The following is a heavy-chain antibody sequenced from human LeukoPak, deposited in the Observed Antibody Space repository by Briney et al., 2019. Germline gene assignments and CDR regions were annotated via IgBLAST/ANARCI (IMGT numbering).Heavy chain of an antibody. J-gene: IGHJ6*03. V-gene: IGHV1-18*04. CDR2: ISAYNGNT. CDR3: ARVSSSSWYYYYYMDV. D-gene: IGHD6-13*01. CDR1: GYTFTGYY. Sequence: GASVKVSCKASGYTFTGYYMHWVRQAPGQGLEWMGWISAYNGNTNYAQKLQGRVTMTTDTSTSTAYMELRSLRSDDTAVYYCARVSSSSWYYYYYMDVWGKGTTVTISS.